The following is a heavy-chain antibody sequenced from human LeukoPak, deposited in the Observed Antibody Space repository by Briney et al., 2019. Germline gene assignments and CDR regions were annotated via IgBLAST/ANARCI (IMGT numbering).Heavy chain of an antibody. CDR2: MSGSSGST. Sequence: GGSLRLSCAASGFTFSSYAMSWVRQAPGKGLEWVSAMSGSSGSTHYADSVKGRFTISRDNSKNTLFLQMNSLRAEDTAVYYCARRGESASYGDYRFDYWGQGTLVTVSS. J-gene: IGHJ4*02. D-gene: IGHD4-17*01. CDR1: GFTFSSYA. CDR3: ARRGESASYGDYRFDY. V-gene: IGHV3-23*01.